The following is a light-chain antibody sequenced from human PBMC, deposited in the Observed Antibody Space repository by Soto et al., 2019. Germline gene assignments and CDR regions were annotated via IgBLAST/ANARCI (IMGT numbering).Light chain of an antibody. Sequence: QSALAQPPSVSGSPGQSVAISCTGTSSDVGNSNGVSWYHQPPGTAPKLMIYDVNNRPSGVPDRFSGSKSGNTASLTISGLQAEDEGDYYYSSYTSSSTYVFGTGTKVTVL. CDR1: SSDVGNSNG. J-gene: IGLJ1*01. CDR2: DVN. V-gene: IGLV2-18*02. CDR3: SSYTSSSTYV.